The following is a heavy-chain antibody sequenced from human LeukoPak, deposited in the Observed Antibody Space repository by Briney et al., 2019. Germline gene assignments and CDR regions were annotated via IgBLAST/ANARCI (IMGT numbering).Heavy chain of an antibody. Sequence: SETLSLTCTVSGYSISSGYYWGWIRQPPGKGLEWIGSIYHSGSTYYNPSLKSRVTISVDTSKNQFSLKLSSVTAADTAVYYRASCPSLSAYGDYSPLFYWGQGTLVTVSS. CDR2: IYHSGST. CDR1: GYSISSGYY. J-gene: IGHJ4*02. D-gene: IGHD4-17*01. V-gene: IGHV4-38-2*02. CDR3: ASCPSLSAYGDYSPLFY.